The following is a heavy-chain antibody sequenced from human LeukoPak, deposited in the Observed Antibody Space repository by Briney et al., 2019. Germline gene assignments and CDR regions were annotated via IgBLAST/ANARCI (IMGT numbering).Heavy chain of an antibody. V-gene: IGHV3-7*01. CDR2: IKEDGSEI. J-gene: IGHJ6*03. CDR3: VRSRFTHYYYVDV. CDR1: GFTFSDYC. Sequence: GGSLRLSCAASGFTFSDYCMSWVRQAPGKGLEWVATIKEDGSEIYYVDSVKGRFTISRDNSKNSLYLQMPSLRVEDTAVYYCVRSRFTHYYYVDVWGRGTTVIVSS.